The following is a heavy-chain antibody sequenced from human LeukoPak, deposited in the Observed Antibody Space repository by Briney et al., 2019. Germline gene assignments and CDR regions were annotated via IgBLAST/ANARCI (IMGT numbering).Heavy chain of an antibody. D-gene: IGHD2-21*02. CDR3: ARGPVVVTAINYGKDV. V-gene: IGHV3-53*04. CDR1: GFTVSSNY. Sequence: GGSLRLSCAASGFTVSSNYMSWVRQAPGKGLEWVSVIYSGGSTYYADSVKGRFTISRHNSKNTLYLQMNSLRAEDTAVYYCARGPVVVTAINYGKDVWGQGTTVTVSS. CDR2: IYSGGST. J-gene: IGHJ6*02.